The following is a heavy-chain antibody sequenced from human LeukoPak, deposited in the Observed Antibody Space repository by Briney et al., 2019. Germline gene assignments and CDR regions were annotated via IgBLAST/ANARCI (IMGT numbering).Heavy chain of an antibody. CDR1: GFTFINYY. CDR3: ARNQYYYDSSGYYPGAFDI. Sequence: GASVKVSCKASGFTFINYYMHWVRQAPGQGLEWMGWINPNSGGTNYAQKFQGRVTMTRDTSISTAHMELSRLRSDDTAVYYCARNQYYYDSSGYYPGAFDIWGQGTMVTVSS. D-gene: IGHD3-22*01. V-gene: IGHV1-2*02. J-gene: IGHJ3*02. CDR2: INPNSGGT.